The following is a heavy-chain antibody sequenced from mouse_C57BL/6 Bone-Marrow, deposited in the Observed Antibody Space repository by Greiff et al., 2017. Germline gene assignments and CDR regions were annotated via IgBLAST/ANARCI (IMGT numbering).Heavy chain of an antibody. Sequence: QVQLQQPGAELVRPGTSVKLSCKASGYTFTSYWMHWVKRRPGQGLEWIGVIDPSDSYTNYNQKFKGKATLTVDTSSSTAYMQLSSLTSEDSAVYYCARDPYFDYWGQGTTLTVSS. V-gene: IGHV1-59*01. CDR2: IDPSDSYT. J-gene: IGHJ2*01. CDR1: GYTFTSYW. CDR3: ARDPYFDY.